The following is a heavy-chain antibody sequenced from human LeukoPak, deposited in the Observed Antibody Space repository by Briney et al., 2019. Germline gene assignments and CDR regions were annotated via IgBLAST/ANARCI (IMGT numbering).Heavy chain of an antibody. J-gene: IGHJ4*02. V-gene: IGHV4-34*01. CDR3: ARTDKAVAGKGLDY. Sequence: SETLSLTCAVYGGSFSGYYWSWIRQPPGKGLEWIGEINHSGSTNYNPSLKSRVTISVDTSKNQSSLKLSSVSAADTAVYYWARTDKAVAGKGLDYWGQGTLVTVAS. CDR2: INHSGST. CDR1: GGSFSGYY. D-gene: IGHD6-19*01.